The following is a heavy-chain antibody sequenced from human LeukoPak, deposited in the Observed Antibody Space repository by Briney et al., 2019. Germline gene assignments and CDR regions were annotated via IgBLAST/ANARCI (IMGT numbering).Heavy chain of an antibody. Sequence: GGSLRLSCAASGFTFSSYAMSWVRQAPGKGLEWVSAISGSGGSTYYADSVKGRFTISRDNSKNTLYLQMNSLRSDDTAVYYCAREEAVAGVGYYYYYMDVWGKGTTVTVSS. CDR1: GFTFSSYA. J-gene: IGHJ6*03. V-gene: IGHV3-23*01. CDR3: AREEAVAGVGYYYYYMDV. CDR2: ISGSGGST. D-gene: IGHD6-19*01.